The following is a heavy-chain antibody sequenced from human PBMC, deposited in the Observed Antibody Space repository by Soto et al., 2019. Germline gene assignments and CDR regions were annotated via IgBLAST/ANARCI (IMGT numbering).Heavy chain of an antibody. CDR2: INPNSGGT. CDR3: ARDGFLYRGGWLDY. J-gene: IGHJ4*02. D-gene: IGHD6-19*01. Sequence: ASVKVSCKASGYTFTGYYMHWVRQAPGQGLEWMGWINPNSGGTKYAQKFQGRVTMTRDTSISTAYMELSRLRPDDTAVYYCARDGFLYRGGWLDYWGQGTLVTVSS. CDR1: GYTFTGYY. V-gene: IGHV1-2*02.